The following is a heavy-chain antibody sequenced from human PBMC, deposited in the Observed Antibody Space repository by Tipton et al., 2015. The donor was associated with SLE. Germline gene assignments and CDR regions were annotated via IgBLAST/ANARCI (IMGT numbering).Heavy chain of an antibody. V-gene: IGHV4-59*11. CDR1: GGSMSYHY. D-gene: IGHD5-12*01. J-gene: IGHJ4*02. Sequence: TLSLTCSVSGGSMSYHYWSWIRQPPGKGLEWIGYIYYTGNTNYNPSLKSRVTMSVDTSKSQFSLKLTSVTAADTAVYHCARVSRGYSGYEWAGFFDYWGQGALVTVSS. CDR3: ARVSRGYSGYEWAGFFDY. CDR2: IYYTGNT.